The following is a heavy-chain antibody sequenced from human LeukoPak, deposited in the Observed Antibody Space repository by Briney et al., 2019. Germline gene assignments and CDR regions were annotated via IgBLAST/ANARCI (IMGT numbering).Heavy chain of an antibody. CDR2: ISYDGTNK. J-gene: IGHJ4*02. CDR1: GFTFSSHA. CDR3: ARDLVGPGYYFDY. Sequence: GGSLRLSCAASGFTFSSHAMHWVRQAPGKGLEWVAVISYDGTNKYYADSVKGRFTISRDNSENTLYLQMNSLRAEDTAVYYCARDLVGPGYYFDYWGQGTLVTVSS. V-gene: IGHV3-30-3*01. D-gene: IGHD1-26*01.